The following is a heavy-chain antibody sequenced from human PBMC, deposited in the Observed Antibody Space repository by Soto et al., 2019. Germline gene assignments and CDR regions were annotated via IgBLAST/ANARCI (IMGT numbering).Heavy chain of an antibody. CDR2: ISYDGSNK. V-gene: IGHV3-30*18. CDR1: GFTFSRSG. D-gene: IGHD3-22*01. Sequence: GSLRLSCAASGFTFSRSGMHWVRQAPGKGLEWVAVISYDGSNKYYADSVKGRFTISRDNSKNTLYLQMNSLRAEDTAVYYCAKDHPSHNYYYDSSGYYGMDVWGQGTTVTVSS. J-gene: IGHJ6*02. CDR3: AKDHPSHNYYYDSSGYYGMDV.